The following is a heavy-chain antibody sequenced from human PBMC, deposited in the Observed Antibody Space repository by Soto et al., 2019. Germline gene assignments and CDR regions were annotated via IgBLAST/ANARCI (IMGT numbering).Heavy chain of an antibody. Sequence: SETLSLTCTVSGGSISSGGYYWSWIRQHPGKGLEWIGYIYYSGSTYYNPSLESRVTISVDTSKNQFSLKLSSVTAADTAVYYCARDSILELPYYYYGMDVWGQGTTVTVSS. D-gene: IGHD1-7*01. CDR1: GGSISSGGYY. V-gene: IGHV4-31*03. CDR2: IYYSGST. CDR3: ARDSILELPYYYYGMDV. J-gene: IGHJ6*02.